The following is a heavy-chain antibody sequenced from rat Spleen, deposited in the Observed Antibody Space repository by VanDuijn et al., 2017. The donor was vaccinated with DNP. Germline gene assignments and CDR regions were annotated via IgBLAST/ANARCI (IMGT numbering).Heavy chain of an antibody. CDR2: ISYDGSST. V-gene: IGHV5-7*01. CDR1: GFTFSDYN. Sequence: EVQLVESGGGLVQPGRSLKLSCVASGFTFSDYNMAWVRQAPKKGLEWVATISYDGSSTYYRDSVKGRFTISRDNAKSTLYLQMDSLRSEDTATYYCARSGHTTGPDYWGQGVMVTVSS. CDR3: ARSGHTTGPDY. D-gene: IGHD1-7*01. J-gene: IGHJ2*01.